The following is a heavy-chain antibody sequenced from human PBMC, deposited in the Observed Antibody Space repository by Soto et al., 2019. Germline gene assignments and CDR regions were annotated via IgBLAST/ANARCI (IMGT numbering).Heavy chain of an antibody. Sequence: GASVKVSCTDSGGTLSSYTSSWVRQANRQGLEWMGRIIPILGIANYAQKFQGRVTITADKSTSTAYMELSSLRSEDTAVYYCALKPGYSSGWYGGYYYYGMDVWGQGTTVTV. CDR1: GGTLSSYT. D-gene: IGHD6-19*01. CDR2: IIPILGIA. V-gene: IGHV1-69*02. J-gene: IGHJ6*02. CDR3: ALKPGYSSGWYGGYYYYGMDV.